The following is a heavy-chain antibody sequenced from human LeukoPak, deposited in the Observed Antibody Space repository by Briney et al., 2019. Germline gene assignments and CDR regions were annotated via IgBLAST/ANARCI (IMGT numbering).Heavy chain of an antibody. CDR3: ARGQPPMVRGVIMPHYYMDV. Sequence: SETLSLTCAVYGGSFSGYYWSWVRQPPGKGREWIGEINHSGSTNYNPSLTSRVTISVDTSKNQFSLKLSSVTAADTAVYYCARGQPPMVRGVIMPHYYMDVWGKGTTVTVSS. V-gene: IGHV4-34*01. J-gene: IGHJ6*03. CDR1: GGSFSGYY. CDR2: INHSGST. D-gene: IGHD3-10*01.